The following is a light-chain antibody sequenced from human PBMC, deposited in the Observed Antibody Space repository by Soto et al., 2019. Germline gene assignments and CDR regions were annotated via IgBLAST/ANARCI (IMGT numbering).Light chain of an antibody. CDR2: GAS. J-gene: IGKJ5*01. Sequence: EIVMTQSPATLSVSPGERATLSFRASQSVSANLAWYQQKPGQAPRLLIYGASTRATGIPARFSGSGSGTEFTLTISSLEPEDFAVYYCQQRSNWPFIFGQGTRLEN. CDR1: QSVSAN. CDR3: QQRSNWPFI. V-gene: IGKV3-15*01.